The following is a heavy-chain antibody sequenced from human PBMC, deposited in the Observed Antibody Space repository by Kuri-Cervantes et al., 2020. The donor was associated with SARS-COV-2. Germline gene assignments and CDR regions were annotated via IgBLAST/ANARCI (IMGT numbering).Heavy chain of an antibody. CDR1: GFTVSIYS. CDR3: ARDPVGGSYGVFDY. Sequence: GGSRRPSSVASGFTVSIYSMNWVRQDPGKGLEWVSHIISSISTIYYADSVKGRFTISRDNAKNALYGQMNSLRDEDTAVYYCARDPVGGSYGVFDYWGQGTLVTVSS. V-gene: IGHV3-48*02. CDR2: IISSISTI. D-gene: IGHD1-26*01. J-gene: IGHJ4*02.